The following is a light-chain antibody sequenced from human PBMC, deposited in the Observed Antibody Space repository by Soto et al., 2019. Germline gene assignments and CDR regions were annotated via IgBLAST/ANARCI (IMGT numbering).Light chain of an antibody. Sequence: DIQITQSPSSVSASVGDRGTITCRASQGISSWLAWYQQKPGKAPKVLIYESSLLQSGAPSRFSGSGSGTDFTLTISSLQPEDFATYYCQHFKSFPITLGQGTRLEIK. CDR1: QGISSW. J-gene: IGKJ5*01. V-gene: IGKV1-12*01. CDR2: ESS. CDR3: QHFKSFPIT.